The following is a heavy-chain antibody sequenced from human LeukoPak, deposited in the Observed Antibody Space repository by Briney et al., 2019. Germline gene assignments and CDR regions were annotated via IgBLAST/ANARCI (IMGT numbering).Heavy chain of an antibody. J-gene: IGHJ5*02. CDR3: ARGGNYWPQWWFDP. CDR1: GGSISTSNYY. V-gene: IGHV4-39*07. D-gene: IGHD1-26*01. CDR2: IFYRGST. Sequence: SETLSLTCTVSGGSISTSNYYWVRIRQPPGKGLEWIGNIFYRGSTYYSPSLKSRVTISLDTSRHQFSLKLNSVTAADTAVYYCARGGNYWPQWWFDPWGRGTLVSVSS.